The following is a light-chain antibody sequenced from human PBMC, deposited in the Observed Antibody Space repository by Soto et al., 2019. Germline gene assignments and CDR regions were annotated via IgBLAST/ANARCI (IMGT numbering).Light chain of an antibody. CDR3: KHFGSSRGR. J-gene: IGKJ1*01. Sequence: SAATVSLSPKKRATLSCRASESVSSNLGWYQQKPGQAARLLLYGASSRATGILDRLCGSGSGRDFTLIISRLEAEDFVVYYCKHFGSSRGRFGEGGKVDNK. V-gene: IGKV3-20*01. CDR1: ESVSSN. CDR2: GAS.